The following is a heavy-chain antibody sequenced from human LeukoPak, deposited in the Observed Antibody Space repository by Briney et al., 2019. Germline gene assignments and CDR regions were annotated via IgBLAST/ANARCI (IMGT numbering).Heavy chain of an antibody. CDR3: AMGWTLVPAAIRFDY. Sequence: GGSLRLSCAASGFTFSSYAMHWVRQAPGKGLEWVAVISYDGSNKYYADSVKGRFTISRDNSKNTLYLQMNSLRAEDTAVYYCAMGWTLVPAAIRFDYWGQGTLVTVSS. J-gene: IGHJ4*02. CDR1: GFTFSSYA. CDR2: ISYDGSNK. D-gene: IGHD2-2*01. V-gene: IGHV3-30-3*01.